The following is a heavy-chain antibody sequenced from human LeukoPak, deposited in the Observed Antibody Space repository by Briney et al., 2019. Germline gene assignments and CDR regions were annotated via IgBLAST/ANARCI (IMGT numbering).Heavy chain of an antibody. CDR2: IDDSGNT. D-gene: IGHD2-15*01. Sequence: PSETLSLTCTVSDYSIRSGYYWGWIRRAPGKGLEWIGSIDDSGNTYYNPSLSRRVTISVDTSRTQLSLKLNSVGATDTAVYHCVAAQTSIVAAAKNYFDCWVQGTLVTVSS. J-gene: IGHJ4*02. CDR3: VAAQTSIVAAAKNYFDC. V-gene: IGHV4-38-2*02. CDR1: DYSIRSGYY.